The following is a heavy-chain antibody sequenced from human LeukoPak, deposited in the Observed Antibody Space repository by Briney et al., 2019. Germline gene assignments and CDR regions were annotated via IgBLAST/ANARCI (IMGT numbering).Heavy chain of an antibody. CDR1: GGSISSYY. V-gene: IGHV4-59*01. D-gene: IGHD2-21*02. J-gene: IGHJ4*02. CDR2: IYYSGST. CDR3: ARGSYCGGDCLRFDY. Sequence: SETLSLTCTVFGGSISSYYWSWIRQPPGKGLEWIGYIYYSGSTNYNPSLKSRVTISVDTSKNQFSLKLSSVTAADTAVYYCARGSYCGGDCLRFDYWGQGTLVTVSS.